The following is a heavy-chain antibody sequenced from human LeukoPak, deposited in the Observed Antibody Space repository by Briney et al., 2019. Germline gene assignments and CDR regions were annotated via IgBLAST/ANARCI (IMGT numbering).Heavy chain of an antibody. V-gene: IGHV1-18*01. CDR1: GYTFTSYG. CDR3: AIMDYSSGWYYFDY. Sequence: ASVKVSCKASGYTFTSYGISWVRQAPGQGLEWMGWISAYNGNTNYAQKLQGRVTMTTDTSTSTAYMELRSLRSDDTAFYYCAIMDYSSGWYYFDYWGQGTLVTVSS. D-gene: IGHD6-19*01. J-gene: IGHJ4*02. CDR2: ISAYNGNT.